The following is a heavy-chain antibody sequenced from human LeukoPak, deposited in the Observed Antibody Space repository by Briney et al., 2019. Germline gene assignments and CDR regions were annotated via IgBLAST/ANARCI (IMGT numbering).Heavy chain of an antibody. CDR1: GGSISDYF. CDR2: VFYNGST. CDR3: ARSDYDFWSDY. V-gene: IGHV4-59*01. Sequence: SETLSVTCTVSGGSISDYFWSWIRQPPGKGLEWVGYVFYNGSTNYNPSLKSRVTISIDTSKNQFSLKLSSVTAADTAVYYCARSDYDFWSDYWGQGTLVTVSS. J-gene: IGHJ4*02. D-gene: IGHD3-3*01.